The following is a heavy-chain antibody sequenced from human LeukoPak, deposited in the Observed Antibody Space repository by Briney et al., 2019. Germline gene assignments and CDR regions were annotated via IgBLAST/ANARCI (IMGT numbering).Heavy chain of an antibody. Sequence: SVKVSCKASGGTFSSYAISWVRQAPGQGLEWMGGIIPIFGTANYAQKFQGRVTITTDESTSTAYMELSSLRSEDTAVYYCARGLGTAMVYYYYMDVWGKGTTVTVSS. CDR2: IIPIFGTA. D-gene: IGHD5-18*01. V-gene: IGHV1-69*05. J-gene: IGHJ6*03. CDR1: GGTFSSYA. CDR3: ARGLGTAMVYYYYMDV.